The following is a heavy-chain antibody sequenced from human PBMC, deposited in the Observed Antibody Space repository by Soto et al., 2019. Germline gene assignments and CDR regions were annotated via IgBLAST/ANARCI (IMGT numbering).Heavy chain of an antibody. Sequence: SVKVSCKASGGMFSSYAIDWVRQAPGQGLEWVGGIIPILNTPRYAQHFQGRVTLTADESTTTAYMELSGLTSEDTAVYYCATVGGSLQDAHWGQGSLVTVSS. D-gene: IGHD3-10*01. CDR3: ATVGGSLQDAH. J-gene: IGHJ4*02. CDR2: IIPILNTP. CDR1: GGMFSSYA. V-gene: IGHV1-69*13.